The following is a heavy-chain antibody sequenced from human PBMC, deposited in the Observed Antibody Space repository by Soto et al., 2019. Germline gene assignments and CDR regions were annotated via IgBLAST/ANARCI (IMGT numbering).Heavy chain of an antibody. CDR3: AKHSQYPRDYFHY. CDR1: WDSFSSNTAS. Sequence: SQTLSLTCAISWDSFSSNTASWNWIRSSPSRGLEWLGRTYYRCNWRHDYAVSVKSRISVNPDISNHHFSMQLHSVTPDDTAVYYCAKHSQYPRDYFHYWGQRTLVNVSS. J-gene: IGHJ4*02. CDR2: TYYRCNWRH. V-gene: IGHV6-1*01. D-gene: IGHD4-4*01.